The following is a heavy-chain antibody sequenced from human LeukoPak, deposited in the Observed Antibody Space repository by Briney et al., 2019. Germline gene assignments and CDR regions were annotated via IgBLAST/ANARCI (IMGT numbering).Heavy chain of an antibody. CDR1: GFTFSSYA. V-gene: IGHV3-23*01. D-gene: IGHD5-18*01. CDR3: AKCLPRYSCGLTGDYFDY. CDR2: ISGSGGST. J-gene: IGHJ4*02. Sequence: PGGSLRLSCAASGFTFSSYAMSWVRQAPGKGLEWVSAISGSGGSTYYADSAKGRFTISRDNSKNTLYLQMNSLRAEDTAVYYCAKCLPRYSCGLTGDYFDYWGQGTLVTVSS.